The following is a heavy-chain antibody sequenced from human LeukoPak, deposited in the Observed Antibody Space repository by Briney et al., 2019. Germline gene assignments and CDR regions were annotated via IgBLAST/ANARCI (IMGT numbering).Heavy chain of an antibody. J-gene: IGHJ4*02. Sequence: GESLKISCKGSGYSFTSYWIGWVRQMPGKGLEWMGIIYPGDSDTRYSPSFQGQVTISADKSISTAYLQWSSLKASDTAMYYCARLDSSGYYSGYFDFWGQGTLVTVSS. D-gene: IGHD3-22*01. CDR1: GYSFTSYW. CDR2: IYPGDSDT. V-gene: IGHV5-51*01. CDR3: ARLDSSGYYSGYFDF.